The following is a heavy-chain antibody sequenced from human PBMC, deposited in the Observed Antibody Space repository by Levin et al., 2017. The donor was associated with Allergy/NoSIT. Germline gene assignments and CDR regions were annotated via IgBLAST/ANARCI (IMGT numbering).Heavy chain of an antibody. Sequence: PGGSLRLSCAASGFTFSSNAMHWVRQAPGKGLEWLAVISYDGAHEYHADSVKGRFTISRDNSRNNLYLQMSSLSPEDTAVYYCGRDCGFTVGGVWNAVDVWGPGTTVTVAS. V-gene: IGHV3-30-3*01. CDR1: GFTFSSNA. CDR2: ISYDGAHE. D-gene: IGHD3-16*01. J-gene: IGHJ6*02. CDR3: GRDCGFTVGGVWNAVDV.